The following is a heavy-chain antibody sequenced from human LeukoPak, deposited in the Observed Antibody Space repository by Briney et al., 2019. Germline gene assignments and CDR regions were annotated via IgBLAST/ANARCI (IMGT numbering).Heavy chain of an antibody. CDR1: GGSISRSSYY. CDR3: ARQDIWFGELVV. Sequence: PSETLSLTCIVSGGSISRSSYYWGWLRQPPGKGLEWIGSISDSGSTYYSPSLKSRVTISVDTSRNQFSLKLRFVTVADTAVYYCARQDIWFGELVVWGQGTTVTVSS. CDR2: ISDSGST. D-gene: IGHD3-10*01. V-gene: IGHV4-39*01. J-gene: IGHJ6*02.